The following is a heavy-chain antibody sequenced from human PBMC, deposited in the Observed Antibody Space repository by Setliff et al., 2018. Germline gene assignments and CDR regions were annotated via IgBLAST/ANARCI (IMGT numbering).Heavy chain of an antibody. CDR1: GYDFTDHY. V-gene: IGHV1-2*02. CDR3: ARDQGAFFECFDY. Sequence: GASVKVSCKASGYDFTDHYLHWLRQAPGRGPEWMGWIVPRDAITKYAPKFQGRLTITADKSTNTVYMELSSLRSDDTAVYFCARDQGAFFECFDYWGQGSLVTVSS. CDR2: IVPRDAIT. D-gene: IGHD3-16*01. J-gene: IGHJ4*02.